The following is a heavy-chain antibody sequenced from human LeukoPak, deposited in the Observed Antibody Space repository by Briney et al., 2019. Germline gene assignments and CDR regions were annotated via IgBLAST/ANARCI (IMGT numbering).Heavy chain of an antibody. V-gene: IGHV4-4*02. CDR1: GGSISSSNW. CDR2: TYHSGST. D-gene: IGHD6-13*01. J-gene: IGHJ4*02. Sequence: SETLSLTCAVSGGSISSSNWWSWVRQPPGKGLEWIGETYHSGSTNYNPSLKSRVTISVDKSKNQFSLKLSSVTAADTAVYYCAGSSSWYLYYFDYWGQGTLVTVSS. CDR3: AGSSSWYLYYFDY.